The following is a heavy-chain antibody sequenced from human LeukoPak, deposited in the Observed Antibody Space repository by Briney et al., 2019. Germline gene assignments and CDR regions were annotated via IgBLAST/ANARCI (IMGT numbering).Heavy chain of an antibody. J-gene: IGHJ4*02. D-gene: IGHD1-26*01. CDR3: GSSARRIVGASEGLSD. V-gene: IGHV3-23*01. CDR1: GLTLSSYA. CDR2: ISGSGGTT. Sequence: PGGSLTLSRSVSGLTLSSYAMRWVRPPPGKGMEWVSFISGSGGTTYYSDSVKGRFTISRDKSKNTLYLQMSSVRAEDTAVYYCGSSARRIVGASEGLSDWGQGTLVTVSS.